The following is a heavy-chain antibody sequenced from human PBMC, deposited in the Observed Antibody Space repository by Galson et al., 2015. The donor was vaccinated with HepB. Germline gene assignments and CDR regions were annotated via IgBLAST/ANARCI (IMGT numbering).Heavy chain of an antibody. V-gene: IGHV5-51*01. CDR3: ARHGLYGFDP. CDR1: GYRFTNYW. CDR2: IYPGDSDT. D-gene: IGHD3-16*01. J-gene: IGHJ5*02. Sequence: QSGAEVTKPGDSLKISCTGSGYRFTNYWIGWVRQMPGKGLEWMGIIYPGDSDTRYSPSFQGQVTISADKSINTAYLPWSCLKASGTAMCYCARHGLYGFDPWGQGTLVTVSS.